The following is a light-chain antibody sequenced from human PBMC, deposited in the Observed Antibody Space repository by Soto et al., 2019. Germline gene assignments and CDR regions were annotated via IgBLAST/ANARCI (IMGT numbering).Light chain of an antibody. CDR1: SGYSNYK. CDR3: GADHGSGSNFGVV. CDR2: VGNCGIVG. J-gene: IGLJ2*01. V-gene: IGLV9-49*02. Sequence: QLVLTQPPSASASLGASVTLTCTLSSGYSNYKVDWYQQRPGKGPRFVVRVGNCGIVGFTGDGIPDRFSVLGSGLNRYLNIKNIQEEDESYYHCGADHGSGSNFGVVFGGGTQLTVL.